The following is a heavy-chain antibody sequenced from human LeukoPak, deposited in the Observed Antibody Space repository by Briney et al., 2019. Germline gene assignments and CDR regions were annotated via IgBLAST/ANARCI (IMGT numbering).Heavy chain of an antibody. Sequence: PSETLSLTCTVSGGSISSSSYYWGWIRQPPGKGLEWIGSIYYSGSTYYNPSLKSRVTISVDTSKNQFPLKLSSVTAADTAVYYCARVYDFWSGSPFDPWGQGTLVTVSS. J-gene: IGHJ5*02. CDR1: GGSISSSSYY. V-gene: IGHV4-39*01. CDR3: ARVYDFWSGSPFDP. D-gene: IGHD3-3*01. CDR2: IYYSGST.